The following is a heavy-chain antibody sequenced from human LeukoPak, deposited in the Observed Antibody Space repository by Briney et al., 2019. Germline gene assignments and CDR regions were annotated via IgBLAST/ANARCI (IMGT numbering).Heavy chain of an antibody. Sequence: ASVKVSCKASGYTFTSYYMHWVRQTPGQGLEWMGIINPSGGSTTYAQKFQGRVTMTRDTSTSTVYMELSSLRSEDTAVYYCARENGGYSFDYWGQGTLVTVSS. D-gene: IGHD2-21*02. J-gene: IGHJ4*02. CDR3: ARENGGYSFDY. CDR2: INPSGGST. V-gene: IGHV1-46*01. CDR1: GYTFTSYY.